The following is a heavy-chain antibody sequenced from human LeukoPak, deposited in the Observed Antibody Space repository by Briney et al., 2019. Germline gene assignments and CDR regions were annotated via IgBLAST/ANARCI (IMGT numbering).Heavy chain of an antibody. Sequence: SQTLSLTCAVSGGSISSGGYSWSWIRQPPGKGLEWIGYIYHSGSTYYNPSLKSRVTISVDRSKNQFSLKLSSVTAADTAVYYCARDQASCSSTSCYPYYYYGMDVWGQGTTVTVSS. J-gene: IGHJ6*02. CDR3: ARDQASCSSTSCYPYYYYGMDV. CDR1: GGSISSGGYS. CDR2: IYHSGST. V-gene: IGHV4-30-2*01. D-gene: IGHD2-2*01.